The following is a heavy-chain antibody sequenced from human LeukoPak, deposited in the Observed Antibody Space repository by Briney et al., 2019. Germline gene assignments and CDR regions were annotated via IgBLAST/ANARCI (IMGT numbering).Heavy chain of an antibody. Sequence: KTSETLSLTCAVYGGSFSGYYWSWIRQPPGKGLEWIGEVNHSGSTNYNPSLKSRVTISVDTSKNQFSLKLSSVTAADTAVYYCARAGYCSGGSCTGDYEWGTDYWGQGTLVTVSS. D-gene: IGHD2-15*01. CDR1: GGSFSGYY. V-gene: IGHV4-34*01. J-gene: IGHJ4*02. CDR3: ARAGYCSGGSCTGDYEWGTDY. CDR2: VNHSGST.